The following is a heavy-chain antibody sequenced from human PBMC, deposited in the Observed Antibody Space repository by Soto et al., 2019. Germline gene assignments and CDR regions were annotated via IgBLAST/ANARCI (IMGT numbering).Heavy chain of an antibody. CDR1: GFTFSDHS. D-gene: IGHD5-18*01. V-gene: IGHV3-21*01. CDR2: ISTTGRYI. J-gene: IGHJ4*02. Sequence: KPGGSLRLSCAASGFTFSDHSMNWVRQAPGKGLEWVSSISTTGRYIYYADSMAGRFTISRDNAKNSLHLQINSLRGEDTAVYYCAAGTDTAMEQGADYWGQGTLVTVSS. CDR3: AAGTDTAMEQGADY.